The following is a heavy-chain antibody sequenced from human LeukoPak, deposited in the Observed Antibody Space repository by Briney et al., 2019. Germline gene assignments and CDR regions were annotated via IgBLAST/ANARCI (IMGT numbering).Heavy chain of an antibody. V-gene: IGHV3-21*01. D-gene: IGHD1-1*01. CDR3: ARALTTLTYEGY. J-gene: IGHJ4*02. CDR1: GFSFTNYW. CDR2: ISGSNSYI. Sequence: GGSLRLSCAASGFSFTNYWMHWVRQAPGKGLEWVSSISGSNSYIFYADSVKGRFTVSRDNAKDSLYLQMNSLRAEDTAVYYCARALTTLTYEGYWGQGTLVTVSS.